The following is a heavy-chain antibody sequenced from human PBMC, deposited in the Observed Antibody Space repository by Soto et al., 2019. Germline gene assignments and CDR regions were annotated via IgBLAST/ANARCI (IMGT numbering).Heavy chain of an antibody. D-gene: IGHD2-8*01. CDR3: AREGGVQARFDP. CDR2: ISAYNGNT. J-gene: IGHJ5*02. CDR1: GYTFTSYG. Sequence: QVQLVQSGAEVKKPGASVKVSCKASGYTFTSYGISWVRQAPGQGLEWMGWISAYNGNTNYAEKLQGRGTMTTDTATSTADMELRSLRSDDTAVYYCAREGGVQARFDPWGQGTLVTVSS. V-gene: IGHV1-18*01.